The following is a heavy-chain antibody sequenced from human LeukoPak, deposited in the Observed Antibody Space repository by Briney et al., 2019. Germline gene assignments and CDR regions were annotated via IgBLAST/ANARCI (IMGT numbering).Heavy chain of an antibody. CDR2: ITSKTDGGTT. CDR3: MTDFGFRGGNY. CDR1: GFTFSSYA. V-gene: IGHV3-15*01. J-gene: IGHJ4*02. Sequence: GGSLRLSCAASGFTFSSYAIHWVRQAPGQGLEWVGRITSKTDGGTTDYGAPVKGRFSISRDDSKKTLYLQMNSLKIEDTGVYYCMTDFGFRGGNYWGQGTLVTVSS. D-gene: IGHD3-16*01.